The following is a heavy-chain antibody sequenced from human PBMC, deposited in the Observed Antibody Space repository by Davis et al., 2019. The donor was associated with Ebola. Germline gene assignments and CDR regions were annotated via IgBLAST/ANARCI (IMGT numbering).Heavy chain of an antibody. Sequence: SETLSLTCAVYGGSFSDHYWSWIRQSPEKGLDWIGEINPSGSTNYNPSLKSRVTISVDTSKNQFSLKLSSVTAADTAVYYCARFRRTFYYYYGMDVWGQGTTVTVSS. CDR3: ARFRRTFYYYYGMDV. CDR2: INPSGST. D-gene: IGHD1/OR15-1a*01. J-gene: IGHJ6*02. V-gene: IGHV4-34*01. CDR1: GGSFSDHY.